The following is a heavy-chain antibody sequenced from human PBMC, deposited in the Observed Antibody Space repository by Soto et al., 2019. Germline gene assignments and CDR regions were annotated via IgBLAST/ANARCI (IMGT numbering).Heavy chain of an antibody. CDR3: AGVVWLRGMDV. V-gene: IGHV6-1*01. CDR1: WDSPSISSAA. D-gene: IGHD3-16*01. Sequence: PSRTLSLTCHISWDSPSISSAALNWIRPSPSTGLEWLGRTYYRSKWINEYRVSMESRITINPDTSKNQISLHIYSVTAEDTDVYYCAGVVWLRGMDVWGQGTPVTVYS. CDR2: TYYRSKWIN. J-gene: IGHJ6*02.